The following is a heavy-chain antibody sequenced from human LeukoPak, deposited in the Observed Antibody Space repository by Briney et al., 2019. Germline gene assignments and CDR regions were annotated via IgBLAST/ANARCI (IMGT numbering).Heavy chain of an antibody. CDR1: GGTFSSYA. Sequence: ASVKVSCKASGGTFSSYAISWVRQAPGQGLEWMGGIIPIFGTANYAQKFQGRVTITADESTSTAYMELSSLRSEDTAVYYCARAHTYCSSTSCYRGYYYYMDVWGKGTTVTVSS. CDR2: IIPIFGTA. V-gene: IGHV1-69*01. J-gene: IGHJ6*03. CDR3: ARAHTYCSSTSCYRGYYYYMDV. D-gene: IGHD2-2*02.